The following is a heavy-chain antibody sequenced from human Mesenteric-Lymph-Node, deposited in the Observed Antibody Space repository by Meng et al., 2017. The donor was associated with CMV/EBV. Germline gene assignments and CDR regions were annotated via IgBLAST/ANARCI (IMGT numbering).Heavy chain of an antibody. CDR1: GFTFSSYW. J-gene: IGHJ4*02. V-gene: IGHV3-74*01. D-gene: IGHD3-22*01. CDR3: VRDDSTGYYYFDY. Sequence: GESLKISCAASGFTFSSYWMHWVRQAPGKGLVWVSRINSDGSSTSYADSVKGRFTISRDNAKNTLYLQMNSLRAEDTAVFYCVRDDSTGYYYFDYWGQGTLVTVSS. CDR2: INSDGSST.